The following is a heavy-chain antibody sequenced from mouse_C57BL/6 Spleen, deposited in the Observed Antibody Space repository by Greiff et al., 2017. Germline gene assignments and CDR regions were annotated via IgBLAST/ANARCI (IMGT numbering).Heavy chain of an antibody. CDR2: IYPGDGDT. Sequence: QVQLKQSGPELVKPGASVKISCKASGYAFSSSWMNWVKQRPGKGLEWIGRIYPGDGDTNYNGKFKGKATLTADKPSSTAYMQLSSLTSEDSEVYFCASNYYGRNAMDYWGQGTSVTVSS. CDR3: ASNYYGRNAMDY. CDR1: GYAFSSSW. V-gene: IGHV1-82*01. J-gene: IGHJ4*01. D-gene: IGHD1-1*01.